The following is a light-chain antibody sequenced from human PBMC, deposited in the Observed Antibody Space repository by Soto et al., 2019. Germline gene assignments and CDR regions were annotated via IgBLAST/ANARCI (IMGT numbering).Light chain of an antibody. J-gene: IGLJ3*02. CDR3: CSYAGSSTWV. Sequence: QSALTQPASVSGSPGQSITISCTGTSSDVGSYNLVSWYQQHPGKAPKLMIYEASKRPSGVSNRFSGSKSDNTASLTISGLQAEDEADYYCCSYAGSSTWVFGGGTKLTVL. CDR2: EAS. V-gene: IGLV2-23*01. CDR1: SSDVGSYNL.